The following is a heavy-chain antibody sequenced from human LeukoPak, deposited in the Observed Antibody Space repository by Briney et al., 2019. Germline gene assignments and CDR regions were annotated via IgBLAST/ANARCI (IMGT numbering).Heavy chain of an antibody. J-gene: IGHJ4*02. CDR2: INHSGST. CDR3: ARKRRGSSSWPFDY. CDR1: GGSISSYY. V-gene: IGHV4-34*01. Sequence: SETLSLTCTVSGGSISSYYWSWIRQPPGKGLEWIGEINHSGSTNYNPSLKSRVTISVDTSKNQFSLKLSSVTAADTAVYYCARKRRGSSSWPFDYWGQGTLVTVSS. D-gene: IGHD6-13*01.